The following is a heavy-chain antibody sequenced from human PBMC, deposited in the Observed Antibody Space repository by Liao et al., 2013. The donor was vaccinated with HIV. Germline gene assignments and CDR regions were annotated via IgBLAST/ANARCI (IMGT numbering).Heavy chain of an antibody. Sequence: QVQLQQWGAGLLKPSETLSLTCAVYGESFSGYHWSWIRQPPGEGLEWIGEINHVGSTNYNPSLKSRVTVSVDTSKNQLSLKLTSVTAADTAVYYCARARTPRNVRYYYALQAFDIWGQGTMVAVSS. CDR1: GESFSGYH. J-gene: IGHJ3*02. V-gene: IGHV4-34*01. D-gene: IGHD3-22*01. CDR3: ARARTPRNVRYYYALQAFDI. CDR2: INHVGST.